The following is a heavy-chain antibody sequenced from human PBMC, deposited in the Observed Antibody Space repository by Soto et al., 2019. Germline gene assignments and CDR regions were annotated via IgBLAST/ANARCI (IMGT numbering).Heavy chain of an antibody. D-gene: IGHD3-10*01. V-gene: IGHV1-69*14. CDR3: ASPTMDYYYYYGMDV. J-gene: IGHJ6*02. CDR2: IIPIFGTA. CDR1: GGTFSSYA. Sequence: QVQLVQSGAEVKKPGSSVKVSCKASGGTFSSYAISWVRQAPGQGLEWMGGIIPIFGTANYAQKFQGRVTITADKSTTTAYMELSSLRSDDTAVYYCASPTMDYYYYYGMDVWGQGTTVTVSS.